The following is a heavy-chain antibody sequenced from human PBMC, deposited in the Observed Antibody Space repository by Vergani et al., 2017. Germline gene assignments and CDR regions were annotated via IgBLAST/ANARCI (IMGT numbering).Heavy chain of an antibody. CDR2: IYSGGST. Sequence: EVQLVESGGGLVQPGGSLRLSCAASGFTFSSYWMSWVRQAPGKGLEWVSVIYSGGSTYYADSVKGRFTISRDNSKNTLYLQMNSLRAEDTAVYYCASPYYYDSSGYSLGYWGQGTLVTVSS. CDR3: ASPYYYDSSGYSLGY. CDR1: GFTFSSYW. V-gene: IGHV3-66*01. J-gene: IGHJ4*02. D-gene: IGHD3-22*01.